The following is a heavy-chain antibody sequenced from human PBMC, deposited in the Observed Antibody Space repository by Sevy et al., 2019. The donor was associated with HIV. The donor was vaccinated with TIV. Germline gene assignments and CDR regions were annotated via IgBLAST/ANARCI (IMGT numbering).Heavy chain of an antibody. V-gene: IGHV3-9*01. CDR3: AKDNSSGYYYYYGMDV. D-gene: IGHD3-22*01. Sequence: GGSLRLSCAASGFTFDDYAMHWVRQAPGKGLEWVSGISWNSGSIGYADSVKGRFTISRDKAKNSLYLQMNSLRAEDTALYYCAKDNSSGYYYYYGMDVWGQGTTVTVSS. CDR2: ISWNSGSI. CDR1: GFTFDDYA. J-gene: IGHJ6*02.